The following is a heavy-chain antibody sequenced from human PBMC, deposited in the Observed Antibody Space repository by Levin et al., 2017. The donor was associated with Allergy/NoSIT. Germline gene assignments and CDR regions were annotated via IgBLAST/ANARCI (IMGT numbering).Heavy chain of an antibody. CDR2: IDNDGVTT. J-gene: IGHJ6*02. Sequence: GGSLRLSCALCGFTRTYWMHWVRKAPGKGLEWISHIDNDGVTTHIADSVKGRFTVSRDNAENTLYLQMSNLRVEDTAVYYCATDFQYRLDVWGQGTTVTVSS. CDR3: ATDFQYRLDV. CDR1: GFTRTYW. V-gene: IGHV3-74*01.